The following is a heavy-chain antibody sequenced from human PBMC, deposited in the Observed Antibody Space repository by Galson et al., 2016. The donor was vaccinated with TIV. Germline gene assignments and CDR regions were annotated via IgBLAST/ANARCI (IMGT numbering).Heavy chain of an antibody. D-gene: IGHD2-21*01. CDR1: RFTFTDQY. V-gene: IGHV3-11*06. CDR2: TCSRGLIT. J-gene: IGHJ6*02. Sequence: SLRLSCAASRFTFTDQYVIWIRQAPGKGLAWISYTCSRGLITNYADSVQGRFTISRDKSRNIVYLHMDRLRVEDTAVYYCVRERRHCGNECFLRYYFGMDVWGQGTTVTVSS. CDR3: VRERRHCGNECFLRYYFGMDV.